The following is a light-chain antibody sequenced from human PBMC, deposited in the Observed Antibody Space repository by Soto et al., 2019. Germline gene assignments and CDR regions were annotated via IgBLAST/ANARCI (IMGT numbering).Light chain of an antibody. J-gene: IGKJ1*01. Sequence: DIQMTQSPSTLSASVGDRVTITCRASQNIGSWLAWYQQTPGTAPKLLIYHASNLESGVPSRFSGSGSGTDFPLTISSLPHDDFATYYCQQYNTYWTFGQGTKVEIK. V-gene: IGKV1-5*01. CDR1: QNIGSW. CDR2: HAS. CDR3: QQYNTYWT.